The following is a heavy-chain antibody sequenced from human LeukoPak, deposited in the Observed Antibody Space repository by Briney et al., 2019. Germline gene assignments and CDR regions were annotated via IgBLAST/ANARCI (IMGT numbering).Heavy chain of an antibody. D-gene: IGHD5-12*01. CDR1: GFTFRDYY. Sequence: ASVRVSCKASGFTFRDYYVQWVRQVPGQGLEWVGWMYFNSGATRYAPKSQGRVTLTGDTSTNTVYMELVSLGSDDTAMYYCAREGSSASGQDWYAFDIWGQETMVTVSS. CDR2: MYFNSGAT. J-gene: IGHJ3*02. CDR3: AREGSSASGQDWYAFDI. V-gene: IGHV1-2*02.